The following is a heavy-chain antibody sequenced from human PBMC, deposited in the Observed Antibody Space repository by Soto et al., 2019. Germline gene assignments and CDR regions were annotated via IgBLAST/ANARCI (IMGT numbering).Heavy chain of an antibody. D-gene: IGHD6-6*01. J-gene: IGHJ4*02. Sequence: QVQLVESGGGVVQPGRSLRLSCAASGLTFSSYGMHWFRQAPGKGLEWVAVICDDGSNKYYADSVKGRFTISSDNSKNTLYLQMNSLRAEDTDVYYCARDGSSSYLDYWGQGTLVTVSS. V-gene: IGHV3-33*01. CDR2: ICDDGSNK. CDR1: GLTFSSYG. CDR3: ARDGSSSYLDY.